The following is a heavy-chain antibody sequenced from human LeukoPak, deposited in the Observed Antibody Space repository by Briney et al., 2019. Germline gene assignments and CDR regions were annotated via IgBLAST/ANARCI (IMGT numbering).Heavy chain of an antibody. J-gene: IGHJ4*02. V-gene: IGHV1-8*01. Sequence: ASEKVSCKASGYTFTSYDINWVRQATGQGLEWMGWMNPNSGNTGYAQKFQGRVTMTRNTSISTAYMELSSQRSEDTAVYYCARGQGRTVVIPGYWGQGTLVTVSS. CDR2: MNPNSGNT. CDR3: ARGQGRTVVIPGY. D-gene: IGHD4-23*01. CDR1: GYTFTSYD.